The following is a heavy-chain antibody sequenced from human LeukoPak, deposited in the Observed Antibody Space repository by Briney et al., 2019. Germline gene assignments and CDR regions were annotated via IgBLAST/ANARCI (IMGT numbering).Heavy chain of an antibody. CDR1: GFTFSSYW. J-gene: IGHJ4*02. Sequence: GVSLRLSCAASGFTFSSYWMSWVRQTPGKGLEWVANIKQDGSEKYYVDSVKGRFTISRDNAKNSLYLQMNSLRAEDMAVYFCARGQTTVTNWGQGTLVTVSS. V-gene: IGHV3-7*03. CDR2: IKQDGSEK. CDR3: ARGQTTVTN. D-gene: IGHD4-17*01.